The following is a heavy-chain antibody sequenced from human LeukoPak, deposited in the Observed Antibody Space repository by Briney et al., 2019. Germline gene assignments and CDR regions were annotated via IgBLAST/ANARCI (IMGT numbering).Heavy chain of an antibody. D-gene: IGHD6-13*01. CDR1: GFTVSSNE. CDR2: ISGGST. Sequence: GGSLRLSCAASGFTVSSNEMSWVRQAPGKGLEWVSSISGGSTYYADSRKGRFTISRDNSKNTLHLQMNSLRAEDTAAYYCANVIFPSVSSWYSSYFDYWGQGTLVTVSS. V-gene: IGHV3-38-3*01. J-gene: IGHJ4*02. CDR3: ANVIFPSVSSWYSSYFDY.